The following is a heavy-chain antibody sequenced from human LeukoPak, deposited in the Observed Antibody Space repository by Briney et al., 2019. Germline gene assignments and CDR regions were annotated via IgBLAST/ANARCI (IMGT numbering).Heavy chain of an antibody. J-gene: IGHJ4*02. CDR3: ANEVRPNDY. CDR2: IDISGGST. CDR1: GFTFNSHA. D-gene: IGHD4/OR15-4a*01. V-gene: IGHV3-23*01. Sequence: GGSLRLSCAVSGFTFNSHAMCWVRQAPGKGLEWVPSIDISGGSTYYADSVKGRFTISRDNSKNTLYLQMNSLRGEDTALYFCANEVRPNDYWGQGTLVTVSS.